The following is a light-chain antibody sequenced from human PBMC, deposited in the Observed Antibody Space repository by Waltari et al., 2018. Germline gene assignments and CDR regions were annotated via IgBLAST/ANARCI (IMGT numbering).Light chain of an antibody. V-gene: IGLV1-51*01. Sequence: QSVLTQPPSVSAASGQKVTISYSGRSSNIGSNYVSWYQQLPGTAPQLLIYDNDKRPSGIPDRFSASKSGTSVTLGITGLQTGDEADYYCATWDSSLSEVVFGGGTKLTVL. CDR3: ATWDSSLSEVV. J-gene: IGLJ3*02. CDR2: DND. CDR1: SSNIGSNY.